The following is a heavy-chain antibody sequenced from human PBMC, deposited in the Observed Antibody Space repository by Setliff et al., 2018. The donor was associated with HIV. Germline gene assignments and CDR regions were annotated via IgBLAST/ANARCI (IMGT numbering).Heavy chain of an antibody. V-gene: IGHV1-3*01. J-gene: IGHJ4*02. D-gene: IGHD7-27*01. Sequence: GASVKVSCKASGYTFTTYVVHWVRQAPGQRLEWMGWINVGSGNTKYSQKFQGRVTITRDTSASTAYMELSSLRSEDTAVYYCAIEPLPGDFGDFWGQGTLVTRLL. CDR1: GYTFTTYV. CDR3: AIEPLPGDFGDF. CDR2: INVGSGNT.